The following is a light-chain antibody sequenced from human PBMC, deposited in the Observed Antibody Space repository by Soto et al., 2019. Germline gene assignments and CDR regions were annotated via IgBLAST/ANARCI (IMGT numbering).Light chain of an antibody. CDR3: SSYTSSSTLYV. Sequence: QSVLTQPASVSGSPGQSITISCTGTSSDVGAYNFLSWYQQHPGKAPKLMIYDVGNRPSGVSNRFSGSKSGNTASLTISGLQAEDEADYYCSSYTSSSTLYVLGTGTKVTVL. J-gene: IGLJ1*01. CDR1: SSDVGAYNF. V-gene: IGLV2-14*01. CDR2: DVG.